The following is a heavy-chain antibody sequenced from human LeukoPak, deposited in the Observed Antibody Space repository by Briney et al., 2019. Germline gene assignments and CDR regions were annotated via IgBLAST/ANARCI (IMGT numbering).Heavy chain of an antibody. V-gene: IGHV1-2*02. Sequence: ASVKVSCKASGYTFTVYYMHWVRRAPGQGLEWMGWINPNSGGTNYAQKFQGRVTMTRDTSISTAYMELSRLRSDDTAVYYCARDGVAAADSAFDIWGQGTMVTVSS. D-gene: IGHD6-13*01. CDR3: ARDGVAAADSAFDI. CDR2: INPNSGGT. CDR1: GYTFTVYY. J-gene: IGHJ3*02.